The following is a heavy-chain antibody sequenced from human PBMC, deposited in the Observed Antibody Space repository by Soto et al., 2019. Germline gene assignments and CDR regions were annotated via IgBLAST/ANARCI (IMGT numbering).Heavy chain of an antibody. CDR1: GGTFSSYA. Sequence: SVKVSCKASGGTFSSYAISWVRQAPGQGLEWMGGIIPIFGTANYAQKFQGRVTITADESTSTAYMELSSLRSEDTAVYYFAAQGGEDYYDSSGYYRTQFDYWGQGTLVTVSS. CDR2: IIPIFGTA. D-gene: IGHD3-22*01. J-gene: IGHJ4*02. CDR3: AAQGGEDYYDSSGYYRTQFDY. V-gene: IGHV1-69*13.